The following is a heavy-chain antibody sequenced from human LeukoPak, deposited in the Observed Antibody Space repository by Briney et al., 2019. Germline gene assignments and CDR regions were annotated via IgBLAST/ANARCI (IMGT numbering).Heavy chain of an antibody. D-gene: IGHD3-10*01. CDR1: GFTFSSYS. CDR2: ISSSSSYI. Sequence: GGSLRLSCAASGFTFSSYSMNWVRQAPGKGLEWVSSISSSSSYIYYADSVKGRFTISGDNAKNSLYLQMNSLRAEDTAVYYCAREYGFGEFSFDYWGQGTLVTVSS. V-gene: IGHV3-21*01. CDR3: AREYGFGEFSFDY. J-gene: IGHJ4*02.